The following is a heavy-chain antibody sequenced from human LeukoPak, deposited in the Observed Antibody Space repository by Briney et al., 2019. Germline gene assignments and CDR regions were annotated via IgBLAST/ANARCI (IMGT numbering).Heavy chain of an antibody. V-gene: IGHV1-69*04. J-gene: IGHJ6*02. CDR3: ARDSIAAAVDYYSYGMDV. CDR2: IIPILGIA. CDR1: GYTFTSYG. Sequence: GASVKVSCKASGYTFTSYGINWVRQAPGQGLEWMGRIIPILGIANYAQKFQGRVTITADKSTSTAYMELSSLRSEDTAVYYCARDSIAAAVDYYSYGMDVWGQGTTVTVSS. D-gene: IGHD6-13*01.